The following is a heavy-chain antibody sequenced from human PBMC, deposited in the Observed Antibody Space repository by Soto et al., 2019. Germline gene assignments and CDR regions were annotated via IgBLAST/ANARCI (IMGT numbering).Heavy chain of an antibody. Sequence: SMRLPCAASEFTCSSHAIRWVRQAQRKGLVWVSAISGNGGSTSYADSVKGRFTISRDNAKNTLYLQMNSLRAEDTAVYYCARDPARYCSGGSCYSRGQGTLVTVSS. V-gene: IGHV3-74*01. CDR2: ISGNGGST. J-gene: IGHJ4*02. CDR1: EFTCSSHA. D-gene: IGHD2-15*01. CDR3: ARDPARYCSGGSCYS.